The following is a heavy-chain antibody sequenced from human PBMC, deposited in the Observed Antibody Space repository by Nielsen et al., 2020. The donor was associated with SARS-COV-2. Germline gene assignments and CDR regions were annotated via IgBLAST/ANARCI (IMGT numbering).Heavy chain of an antibody. CDR3: ARGLVVVVAARRSTHYYGMDV. CDR2: ISYDGSNK. J-gene: IGHJ6*02. CDR1: GFTFSSYG. V-gene: IGHV3-30*03. D-gene: IGHD2-15*01. Sequence: GESLKISCAASGFTFSSYGMHWVRQAPGKGLEWVAVISYDGSNKYYADSVKGRFTISRDNSKNTLYLQMNSLRAEDTAVYYCARGLVVVVAARRSTHYYGMDVWGQGTTVTVSS.